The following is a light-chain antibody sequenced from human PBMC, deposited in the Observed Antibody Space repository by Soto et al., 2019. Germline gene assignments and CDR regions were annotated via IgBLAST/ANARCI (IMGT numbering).Light chain of an antibody. J-gene: IGLJ1*01. V-gene: IGLV2-8*01. Sequence: QSALTQPPSASGSPGQSVTISCTGTNSDIGVYYFVSCYQHHPGKAPRLIIYEVVQRPSGVPDRFSGSKSGNTASLTVSGLQAADEADYFCKSYAGSNTYVFGSGTKV. CDR2: EVV. CDR3: KSYAGSNTYV. CDR1: NSDIGVYYF.